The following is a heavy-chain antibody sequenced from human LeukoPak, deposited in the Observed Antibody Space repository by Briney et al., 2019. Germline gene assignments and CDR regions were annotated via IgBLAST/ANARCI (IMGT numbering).Heavy chain of an antibody. CDR2: MNPNSGNT. Sequence: ASVKVSCKASGYTFTSYDINWVRQATGQGLEWMGWMNPNSGNTGYAQKFQGRVTMTRSIFISTAYMELSSLKASDTALYYCARLRGIRGAAASNWFDPWGQGTLVTVSS. CDR3: ARLRGIRGAAASNWFDP. D-gene: IGHD6-13*01. V-gene: IGHV1-8*01. CDR1: GYTFTSYD. J-gene: IGHJ5*02.